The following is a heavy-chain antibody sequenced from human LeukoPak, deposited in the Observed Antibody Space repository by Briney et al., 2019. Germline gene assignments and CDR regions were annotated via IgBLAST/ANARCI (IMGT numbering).Heavy chain of an antibody. D-gene: IGHD3-22*01. J-gene: IGHJ4*02. CDR3: ARAYRGAYYDNSGSFDY. Sequence: GGSLRLSCAASEFTFSNYAMSWVRLTPWKGLEWVSAIKGRGDRTYYADSVKGRFTISRDNSKNTLYLQMNSLRAEDTAVYYCARAYRGAYYDNSGSFDYWGQGTLVTVSS. CDR2: IKGRGDRT. CDR1: EFTFSNYA. V-gene: IGHV3-23*01.